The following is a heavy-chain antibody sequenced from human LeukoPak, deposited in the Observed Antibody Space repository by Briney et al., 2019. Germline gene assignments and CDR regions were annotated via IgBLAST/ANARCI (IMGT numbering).Heavy chain of an antibody. CDR2: IYTSGST. CDR1: GGSISSYY. Sequence: PSETLSLTCTVSGGSISSYYWSWIRQPAGKGLEWIGRIYTSGSTNYNPSLKSRFTMSVDTSKNQFSLKLSSVTAADTAVYYCARGGYCAGGVCYPDYWGQGTLVAVSS. CDR3: ARGGYCAGGVCYPDY. D-gene: IGHD2-8*02. J-gene: IGHJ4*02. V-gene: IGHV4-4*07.